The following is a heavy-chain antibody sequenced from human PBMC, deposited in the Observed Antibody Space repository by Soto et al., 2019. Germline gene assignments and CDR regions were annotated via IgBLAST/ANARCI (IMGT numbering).Heavy chain of an antibody. J-gene: IGHJ6*02. CDR1: GYSFTSYW. Sequence: PGESLKISCKGSGYSFTSYWIGWVRQMPGKGLEWMGIIYPGDSDTRYSPSFQGQVTISADKSISTAYLQWSSLKASDTAMYYCARLGEDNYDILTGYYYYYYGMDVWGQGTTVTVSS. CDR3: ARLGEDNYDILTGYYYYYYGMDV. D-gene: IGHD3-9*01. V-gene: IGHV5-51*01. CDR2: IYPGDSDT.